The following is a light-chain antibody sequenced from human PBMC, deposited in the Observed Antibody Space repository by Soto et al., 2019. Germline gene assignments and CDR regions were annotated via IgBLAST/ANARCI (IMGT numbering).Light chain of an antibody. CDR3: QSYDSSLSVWV. CDR2: GNS. J-gene: IGLJ3*02. Sequence: QSVLTQPPSVSGAPGQRVTISCTGSSSNIGAGYDVHWYQQLPGTAPKLLIYGNSNRPSGVPDRFSGSKFGTSASLAITGLQAEDEADYYCQSYDSSLSVWVFGGGTKVTVL. V-gene: IGLV1-40*01. CDR1: SSNIGAGYD.